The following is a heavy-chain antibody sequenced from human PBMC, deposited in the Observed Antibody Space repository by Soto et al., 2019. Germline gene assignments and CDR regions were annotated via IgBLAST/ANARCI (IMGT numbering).Heavy chain of an antibody. J-gene: IGHJ6*02. CDR1: GYTFTGYY. CDR3: ERERPRITIVRGVRNYYGMDV. V-gene: IGHV1-2*04. D-gene: IGHD3-10*01. Sequence: ASVKVSCKASGYTFTGYYMHWVRQAPGQGLEWMGWINPNSGGTNYAQKFQGWVTMTRDTSISTAYMELSRLRSDDTAVYYCERERPRITIVRGVRNYYGMDVWGQATTVTVSS. CDR2: INPNSGGT.